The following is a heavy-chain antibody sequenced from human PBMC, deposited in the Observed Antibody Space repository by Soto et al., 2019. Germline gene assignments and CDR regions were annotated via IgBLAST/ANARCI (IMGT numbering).Heavy chain of an antibody. J-gene: IGHJ6*02. CDR2: ISAYNGNT. CDR1: GYTFTSYG. Sequence: QVQLVQSGAEVKKPGASVKVSCKASGYTFTSYGISWVRQAPGQGLEWMGWISAYNGNTNYAQKLQGRVTMTTDTPTGTAYMELRSLRSDDTAVYYCASGDVVVVAASSNHYYYNGMDVWGQGTTVTVSS. D-gene: IGHD2-15*01. V-gene: IGHV1-18*01. CDR3: ASGDVVVVAASSNHYYYNGMDV.